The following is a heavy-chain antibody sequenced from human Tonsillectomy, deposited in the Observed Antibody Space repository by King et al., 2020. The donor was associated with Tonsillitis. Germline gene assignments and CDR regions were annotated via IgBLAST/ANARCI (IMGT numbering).Heavy chain of an antibody. CDR2: ISGSSGTI. CDR1: GFTFSSYN. Sequence: VQLVESGGGLAQPGGSLRLSCVASGFTFSSYNMNWVRQAPGKGLEWVSYISGSSGTIDYADSVKGRFTISRDNARNSLYLQMDSLRAEDTAVYYCVRGRSAGYYGIFDYWGQGMQVAVSS. V-gene: IGHV3-48*01. J-gene: IGHJ4*02. D-gene: IGHD3-22*01. CDR3: VRGRSAGYYGIFDY.